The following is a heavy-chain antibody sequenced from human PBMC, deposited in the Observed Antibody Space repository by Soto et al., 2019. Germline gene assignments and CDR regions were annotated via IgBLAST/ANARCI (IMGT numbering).Heavy chain of an antibody. CDR2: IIPIFGTA. D-gene: IGHD1-26*01. V-gene: IGHV1-69*13. CDR3: SLYNGKYSGLGPS. CDR1: GGTISSYA. J-gene: IGHJ5*02. Sequence: SVKASCKAPGGTISSYANSWVRQAPGQGLEWMGGIIPIFGTANYAQKFQGRVTITADESTSTAYMELSSLRSEDTAVFYCSLYNGKYSGLGPSWSQGTQVTGSS.